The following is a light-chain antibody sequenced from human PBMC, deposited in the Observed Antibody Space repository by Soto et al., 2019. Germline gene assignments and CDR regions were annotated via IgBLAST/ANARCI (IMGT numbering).Light chain of an antibody. CDR3: AAWDDSLSGYYV. CDR1: SSNIGSNY. V-gene: IGLV1-47*01. Sequence: QSALTQPPSASGTPGQRVTISCSGSSSNIGSNYVYWYQQLPGTPPKLLIYRNNQRPSGVPDRFSGSKSGTSASLAISGLRSEDEADYYCAAWDDSLSGYYVFGTGTKVTVL. J-gene: IGLJ1*01. CDR2: RNN.